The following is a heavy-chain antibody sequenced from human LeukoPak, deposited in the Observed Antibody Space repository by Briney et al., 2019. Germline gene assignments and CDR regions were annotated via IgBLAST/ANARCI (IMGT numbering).Heavy chain of an antibody. Sequence: GASVKVSCKASGYTFIGYYMHWVRQAPGQGLEWMGWISAYNGNTDYAQSLQGRVTMTTDTSTSTAYMELRSLRSDDTAVYYCASGSRIVASGTAFDYWGQGTLVTVSS. CDR3: ASGSRIVASGTAFDY. CDR2: ISAYNGNT. D-gene: IGHD6-13*01. J-gene: IGHJ4*02. V-gene: IGHV1-18*04. CDR1: GYTFIGYY.